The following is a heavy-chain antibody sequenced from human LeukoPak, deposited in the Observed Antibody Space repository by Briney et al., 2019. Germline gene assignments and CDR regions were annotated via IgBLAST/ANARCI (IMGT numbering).Heavy chain of an antibody. V-gene: IGHV1-2*06. CDR1: GYTFTGYY. Sequence: ASVKVSCKASGYTFTGYYMHWVRQAPGQGLEWMGRINPNSGGTNYAQKFQGRVTMTRDTSISTAYMELSRLRSDDTAVYYCARDYYYSSVSNWFDPWGQGTLVTVSS. D-gene: IGHD3-10*01. CDR3: ARDYYYSSVSNWFDP. CDR2: INPNSGGT. J-gene: IGHJ5*02.